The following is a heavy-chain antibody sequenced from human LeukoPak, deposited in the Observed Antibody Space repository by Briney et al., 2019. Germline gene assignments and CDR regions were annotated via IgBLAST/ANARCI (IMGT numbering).Heavy chain of an antibody. CDR2: INHSGST. CDR3: ARGGDYGGNPAYDY. CDR1: GGSISSYY. J-gene: IGHJ4*02. Sequence: SEILSLTCTVSGGSISSYYWSWIRQPPGKGLEWIGEINHSGSTNYNPSLKSRVTISVDTSKNQFSLKLSSVTAADTAVYYCARGGDYGGNPAYDYWGQGTLVTVSS. D-gene: IGHD4-23*01. V-gene: IGHV4-34*01.